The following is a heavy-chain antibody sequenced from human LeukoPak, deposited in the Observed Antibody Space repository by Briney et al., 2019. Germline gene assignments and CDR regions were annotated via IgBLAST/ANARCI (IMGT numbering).Heavy chain of an antibody. CDR2: ISAYNGNT. J-gene: IGHJ4*02. CDR1: GYTFTSYG. D-gene: IGHD3-3*01. CDR3: ARGDFWSGSFDY. Sequence: GASVKVSCKASGYTFTSYGISWVRQAPGQGLEWMGWISAYNGNTNYAQKLQGRVTMTTDTPTSTAYMELRSLRSEDTAVYYCARGDFWSGSFDYWGQGTLVTVSS. V-gene: IGHV1-18*01.